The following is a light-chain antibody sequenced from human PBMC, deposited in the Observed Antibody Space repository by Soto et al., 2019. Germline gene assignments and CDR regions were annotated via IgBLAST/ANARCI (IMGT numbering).Light chain of an antibody. CDR2: GAS. CDR3: QQYYDYPPLI. V-gene: IGKV3-15*01. Sequence: EIVMTQSPATLSVSPGERATLSCRASRNINRKLAWYQQKPGQAPRLLISGASTRATGIPARFSGSGSGTAFTLTISRLQAEDFAVYYCQQYYDYPPLIFGGGTKVEIK. J-gene: IGKJ4*01. CDR1: RNINRK.